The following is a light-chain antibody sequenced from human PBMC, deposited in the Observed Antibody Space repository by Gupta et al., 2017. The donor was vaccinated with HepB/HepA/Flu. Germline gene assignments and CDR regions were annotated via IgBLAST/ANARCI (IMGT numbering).Light chain of an antibody. CDR2: DNN. CDR1: TSNIGNNY. V-gene: IGLV1-51*01. Sequence: QSVLTQPPSVSAAPGQKVTISCSRNTSNIGNNYVSWYQQLPGTAPKLLIYDNNKRPSGIPDRFSGSKSGTSATLGITGLQTGDEADYYCGTWDTSLSAGVFGGGTKLTVL. J-gene: IGLJ3*02. CDR3: GTWDTSLSAGV.